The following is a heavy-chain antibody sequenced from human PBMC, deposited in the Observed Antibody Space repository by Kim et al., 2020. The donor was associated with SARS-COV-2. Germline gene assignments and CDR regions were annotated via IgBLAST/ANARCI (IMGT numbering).Heavy chain of an antibody. J-gene: IGHJ2*01. Sequence: SETLSLTCSVSGDSVSSGLYYWSWVRQPPGKGLEYIGWIYYTGTTNYNPSLRGRVTTSIDMSKNQFSLRLTSVTAAHTAIYYCVRLPDCGGECARFDVWGRGALVPVSS. CDR3: VRLPDCGGECARFDV. D-gene: IGHD2-21*01. CDR2: IYYTGTT. V-gene: IGHV4-61*01. CDR1: GDSVSSGLYY.